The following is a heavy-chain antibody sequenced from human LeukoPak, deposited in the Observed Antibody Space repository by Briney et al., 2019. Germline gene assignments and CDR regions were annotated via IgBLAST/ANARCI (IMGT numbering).Heavy chain of an antibody. Sequence: SETLSLTCTVSGGSISSGSYYWSWIRQPAGKGLEWIGRIYTSGSTNYNPSLKSRVTISVDTSKNQFSLKLSSVTAADTAVYYCARSTSSSWYLYYFDYWGQGTLVTVSS. D-gene: IGHD6-13*01. CDR3: ARSTSSSWYLYYFDY. J-gene: IGHJ4*02. CDR1: GGSISSGSYY. V-gene: IGHV4-61*02. CDR2: IYTSGST.